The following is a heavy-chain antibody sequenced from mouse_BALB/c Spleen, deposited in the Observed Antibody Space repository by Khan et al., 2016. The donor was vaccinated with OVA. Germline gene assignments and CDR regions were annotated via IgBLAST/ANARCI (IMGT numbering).Heavy chain of an antibody. CDR1: GFALTSYG. V-gene: IGHV2-9*02. D-gene: IGHD2-3*01. Sequence: QVQLKESGPGLVAPSQSLSITCTVSGFALTSYGVHWVRQPPGKGLEWLGVIWAGGSTNYNSALMSRLIISKDNSKSPVFLQMNSLQTDDTSMYYCARFHDGYYYNVDYWGQGTSVTVSS. J-gene: IGHJ4*01. CDR3: ARFHDGYYYNVDY. CDR2: IWAGGST.